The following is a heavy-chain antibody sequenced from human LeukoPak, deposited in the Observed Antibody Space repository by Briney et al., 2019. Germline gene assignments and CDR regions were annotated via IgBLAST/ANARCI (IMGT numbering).Heavy chain of an antibody. CDR1: GFTFSSYA. Sequence: PGGSLRLSCAASGFTFSSYAMHWVRQAPGKGLEWVAVISYDGSNKYYADSVKGRFTISRDNSKNTLYLQMNSLRAEDTAVYYCARDRGGIFFRGVDYWGQGTLVTVSS. CDR3: ARDRGGIFFRGVDY. J-gene: IGHJ4*02. D-gene: IGHD3-10*01. V-gene: IGHV3-30-3*01. CDR2: ISYDGSNK.